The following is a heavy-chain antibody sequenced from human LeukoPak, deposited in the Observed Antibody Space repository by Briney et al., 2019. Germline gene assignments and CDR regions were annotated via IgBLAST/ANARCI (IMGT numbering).Heavy chain of an antibody. Sequence: GGSLRLSCAAAGFTVSSNYMTWVRQSPGKVLEWVSVLYSGGSTYYADSVKGRFTIYRDNSKNTLYLQMNSLRVEDTEVYYCAKDRDAYDYGSGSYYNGVFDYWGQGTLVTVSS. D-gene: IGHD3-10*01. CDR2: LYSGGST. CDR3: AKDRDAYDYGSGSYYNGVFDY. V-gene: IGHV3-53*01. J-gene: IGHJ4*02. CDR1: GFTVSSNY.